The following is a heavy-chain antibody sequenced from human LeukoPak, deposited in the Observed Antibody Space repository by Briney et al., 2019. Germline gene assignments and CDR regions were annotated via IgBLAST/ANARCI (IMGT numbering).Heavy chain of an antibody. J-gene: IGHJ6*03. CDR1: GFTFSSYS. D-gene: IGHD2-15*01. CDR3: ARAGDLGYCSGGSCYSLHYYYYMDV. CDR2: ISSSSSYI. Sequence: GGSLRLSCAASGFTFSSYSMNWVRQAPGKGLEWVSSISSSSSYIYYADSVKGRFTISRDNAKNSLYLQMNSLRAEDTAVYYCARAGDLGYCSGGSCYSLHYYYYMDVWGKGTTVTISS. V-gene: IGHV3-21*01.